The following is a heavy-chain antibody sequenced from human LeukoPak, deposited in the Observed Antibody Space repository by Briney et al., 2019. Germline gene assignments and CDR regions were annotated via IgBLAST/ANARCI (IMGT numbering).Heavy chain of an antibody. CDR2: IYYSGST. J-gene: IGHJ4*02. CDR3: ARDRPYSSSSGGFDY. Sequence: PSETLSLTCTVSGGSISSYYWSWIRQPPGKGLEWIGYIYYSGSTNYNPSLKSRVTISVDTSKNLFSLKLSSVTAADTAVYYCARDRPYSSSSGGFDYWGQGTLVTVSS. CDR1: GGSISSYY. V-gene: IGHV4-59*01. D-gene: IGHD6-6*01.